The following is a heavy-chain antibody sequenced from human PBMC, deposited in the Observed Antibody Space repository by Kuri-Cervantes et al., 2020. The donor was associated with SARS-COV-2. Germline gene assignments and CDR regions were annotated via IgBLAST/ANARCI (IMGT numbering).Heavy chain of an antibody. CDR1: GYTFTNYG. J-gene: IGHJ6*02. Sequence: ASVKVSCKASGYTFTNYGMHWVRQAPGQRLEWMGWINAGNGNTKYSQTFLGRVTITRDTSASTAYMELSSLRSEDTAVYYCARGLVAVVPSPVLGLGPHYYSYHVDVWGHGTMVTVSS. CDR3: ARGLVAVVPSPVLGLGPHYYSYHVDV. V-gene: IGHV1-3*01. D-gene: IGHD2-2*01. CDR2: INAGNGNT.